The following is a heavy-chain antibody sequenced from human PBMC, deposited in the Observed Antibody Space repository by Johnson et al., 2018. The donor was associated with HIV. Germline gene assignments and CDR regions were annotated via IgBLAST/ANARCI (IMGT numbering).Heavy chain of an antibody. Sequence: QVQVVESGGGVVQRGGSLRLACAASGFIFSSYGMHWVRQAPGKGLEWVAFIRFDGSKKFYADSVKGRFTLSRDNSKNTLYLQMNSLKADYTAIYYWSKDEEGYSSAWSAGTAFDIWGQGTMVTVSS. CDR3: SKDEEGYSSAWSAGTAFDI. CDR2: IRFDGSKK. CDR1: GFIFSSYG. J-gene: IGHJ3*02. D-gene: IGHD6-13*01. V-gene: IGHV3-30*02.